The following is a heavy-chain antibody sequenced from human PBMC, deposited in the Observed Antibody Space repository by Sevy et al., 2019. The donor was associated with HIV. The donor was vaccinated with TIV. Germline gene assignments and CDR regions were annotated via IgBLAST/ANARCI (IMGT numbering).Heavy chain of an antibody. CDR2: IKSKTDGGTT. V-gene: IGHV3-15*01. D-gene: IGHD2-2*01. Sequence: GGSLRLSCAASGFTFSNAWMSWVRQAPGKGLEWVGRIKSKTDGGTTDYAAPVKGRFTISRDDSKNTLYLQMNSLKTEDRAVYYCTTDRGYCSSTSCSMEYFQHWGQGTLVTVSS. CDR1: GFTFSNAW. J-gene: IGHJ1*01. CDR3: TTDRGYCSSTSCSMEYFQH.